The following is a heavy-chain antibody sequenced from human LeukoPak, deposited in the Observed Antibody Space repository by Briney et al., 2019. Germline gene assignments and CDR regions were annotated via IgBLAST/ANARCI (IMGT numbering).Heavy chain of an antibody. D-gene: IGHD5-24*01. CDR3: ARRRDAYSPIDY. CDR2: IYSGGST. J-gene: IGHJ4*02. CDR1: GFTVSSNY. V-gene: IGHV3-53*01. Sequence: PGGSLRLSCAASGFTVSSNYMTWVRQAPGKGLEWVPLIYSGGSTYYADSVRGRFSISRDNSKNTLYLQMNSLRADDTAVYYCARRRDAYSPIDYWGQGTQVTVSS.